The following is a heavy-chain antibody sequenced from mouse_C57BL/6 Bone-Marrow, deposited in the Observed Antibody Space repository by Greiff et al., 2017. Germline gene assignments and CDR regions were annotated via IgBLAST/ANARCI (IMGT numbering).Heavy chain of an antibody. J-gene: IGHJ3*01. CDR3: ARNVDGYYDAD. CDR2: ISSGGSYT. Sequence: EVQLVESGGDLVKPGGSLKLSCAASGFNFSSDGMSCVRQTPDKRLAWVATISSGGSYTYYPDRVQGRFLISRDNAKNTLYLQMSSLKSEDTSMYYCARNVDGYYDADWGQGTLVTVSA. V-gene: IGHV5-6*01. D-gene: IGHD2-3*01. CDR1: GFNFSSDG.